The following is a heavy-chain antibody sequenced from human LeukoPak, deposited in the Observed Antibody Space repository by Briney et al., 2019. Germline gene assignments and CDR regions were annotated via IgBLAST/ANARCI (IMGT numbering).Heavy chain of an antibody. CDR1: GGSINSYY. CDR3: ARGGITIFGGFN. V-gene: IGHV4-59*01. CDR2: IYYNGNT. Sequence: SETLSLTCTVSGGSINSYYWSWIRQPPGKGLEWIGYIYYNGNTNYNPSLKSRVTISVDTSKSQFSLKLSSVTAADTAVYYCARGGITIFGGFNWGQGTLVTVSS. J-gene: IGHJ4*02. D-gene: IGHD3-3*01.